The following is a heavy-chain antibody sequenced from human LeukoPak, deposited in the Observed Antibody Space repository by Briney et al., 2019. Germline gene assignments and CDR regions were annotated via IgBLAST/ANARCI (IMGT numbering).Heavy chain of an antibody. Sequence: GGSLRLSCAASGFTFSTYGMHWVRQAPGKGLEWVAVIRYDGSNKYYADPVKGRFTISRENSKNTLYLQMSTLRAEDTAVFYFARREVDGSSWIDYWGRGTLVTVSS. CDR3: ARREVDGSSWIDY. CDR1: GFTFSTYG. V-gene: IGHV3-33*01. J-gene: IGHJ4*02. CDR2: IRYDGSNK. D-gene: IGHD6-13*01.